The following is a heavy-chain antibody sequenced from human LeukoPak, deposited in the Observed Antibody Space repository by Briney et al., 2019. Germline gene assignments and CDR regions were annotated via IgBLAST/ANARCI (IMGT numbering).Heavy chain of an antibody. D-gene: IGHD3-10*01. J-gene: IGHJ4*02. CDR1: GFTFSSYG. V-gene: IGHV3-30*02. CDR3: ARGTGFGELSDY. CDR2: IRYDGSNK. Sequence: PGGSLRLSCAASGFTFSSYGMHWVRQAPGKGLEWVAFIRYDGSNKYYADSVKGRFTISRDNAKNTLYLQMNSLRAEDTAVYYCARGTGFGELSDYWGQGTLVTVSS.